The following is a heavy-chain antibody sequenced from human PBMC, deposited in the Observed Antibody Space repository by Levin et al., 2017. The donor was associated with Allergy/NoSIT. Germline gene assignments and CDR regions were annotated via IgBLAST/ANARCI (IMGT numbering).Heavy chain of an antibody. CDR2: ISYDGSNK. D-gene: IGHD6-6*01. Sequence: PGRSLRLSCAASGFTFSSYAMHWVRQAPGKGLEWVAVISYDGSNKYYADSVKGRFTISRDNSKNTLYLQMNSLRAEDTAVYYCAREEYSSSWGYYGMDVWGQGTTVTVSS. CDR1: GFTFSSYA. V-gene: IGHV3-30*04. J-gene: IGHJ6*02. CDR3: AREEYSSSWGYYGMDV.